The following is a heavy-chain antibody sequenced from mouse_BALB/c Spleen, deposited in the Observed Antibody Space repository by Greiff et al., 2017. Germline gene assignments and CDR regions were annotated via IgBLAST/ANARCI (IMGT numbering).Heavy chain of an antibody. V-gene: IGHV5-17*02. D-gene: IGHD1-1*01. J-gene: IGHJ4*01. Sequence: EVKLVESGGGLVQPGGSRKLSCAASGFTFSSLGMHWVRQAPEKGLEWVAYISSGSSTIYYADTVKGRFTISRDNPKNTLFLQMTSLRSEDTAMYYCARSRGTVRYYYAMDYWGQGTSVTVSS. CDR3: ARSRGTVRYYYAMDY. CDR1: GFTFSSLG. CDR2: ISSGSSTI.